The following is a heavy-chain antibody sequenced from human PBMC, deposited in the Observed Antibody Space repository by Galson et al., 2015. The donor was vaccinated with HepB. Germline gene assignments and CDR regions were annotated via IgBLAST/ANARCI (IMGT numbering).Heavy chain of an antibody. CDR1: GYIFNTYG. J-gene: IGHJ3*02. CDR2: ISPYDGAT. D-gene: IGHD2-8*02. Sequence: SVKVSCKASGYIFNTYGLSWMRLAPGQGLEWMGWISPYDGATNYAQKFQDRVTMTTDASTSTAYMELRSLRSDDSAVYYCARIAVRAGAGGYDIWGQGTLVTVSS. CDR3: ARIAVRAGAGGYDI. V-gene: IGHV1-18*04.